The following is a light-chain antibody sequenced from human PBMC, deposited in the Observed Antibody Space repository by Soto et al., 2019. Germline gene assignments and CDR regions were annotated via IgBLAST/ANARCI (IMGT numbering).Light chain of an antibody. Sequence: IRMTQSPSSFSASTGDRVTITCRASQCISSYLAWYQQKPGKAPKLLIYAASTLQSGVPSRFSGSGSGTDFTLTISCLQSEDFATYYCQQYYSYPLTFGGGTMVDVK. CDR2: AAS. CDR3: QQYYSYPLT. CDR1: QCISSY. J-gene: IGKJ4*01. V-gene: IGKV1-8*01.